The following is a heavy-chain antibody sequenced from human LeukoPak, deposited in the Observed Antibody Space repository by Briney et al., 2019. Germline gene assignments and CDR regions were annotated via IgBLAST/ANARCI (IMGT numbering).Heavy chain of an antibody. CDR3: AKDSRMPGSGDY. D-gene: IGHD2-15*01. J-gene: IGHJ4*02. CDR2: ISGSGGNT. CDR1: GFTLSSYA. V-gene: IGHV3-23*01. Sequence: GGSLRLSCAASGFTLSSYAMSWVRQAPGKGLEWVSAISGSGGNTYYADSVKGRFTISRDNSKNTLYLQMNSLRAEDTAVYYCAKDSRMPGSGDYWGQGTLVTVSS.